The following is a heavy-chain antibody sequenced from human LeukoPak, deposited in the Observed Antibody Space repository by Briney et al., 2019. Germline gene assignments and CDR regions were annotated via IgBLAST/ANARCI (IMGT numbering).Heavy chain of an antibody. CDR3: ARDSAGNDY. J-gene: IGHJ4*02. D-gene: IGHD6-13*01. Sequence: GGSLRLSCEASGSTFSNSAMSWVRQAPGKGLEWVANIKQDGSEKYYVDSVKGRFTISRDNAKNSLYLQMNSLRAEDTAMYYCARDSAGNDYWGQGTLVTVSS. V-gene: IGHV3-7*01. CDR1: GSTFSNSA. CDR2: IKQDGSEK.